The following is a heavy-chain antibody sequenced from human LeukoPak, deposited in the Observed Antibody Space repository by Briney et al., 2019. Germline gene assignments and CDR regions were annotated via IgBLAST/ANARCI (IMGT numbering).Heavy chain of an antibody. J-gene: IGHJ2*01. CDR1: GFTFSSYG. Sequence: GGSLRLSCAASGFTFSSYGMQWVRQAPGKGLEWVAFIQFDGSNKYYADSVKGRFIISRDNAKNSLYLQMNSLRAEDTAVYYCARASWATKGYFDLWGRGTLVTVSS. CDR3: ARASWATKGYFDL. D-gene: IGHD3-16*01. CDR2: IQFDGSNK. V-gene: IGHV3-30*02.